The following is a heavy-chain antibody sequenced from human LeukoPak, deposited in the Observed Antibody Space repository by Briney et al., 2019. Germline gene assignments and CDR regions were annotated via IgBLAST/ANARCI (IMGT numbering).Heavy chain of an antibody. CDR1: GCTIRTSGNY. D-gene: IGHD2-8*01. V-gene: IGHV4-31*03. CDR2: IYYSGTT. J-gene: IGHJ4*02. CDR3: ARLVYGNGWQIDY. Sequence: SQTLSLTCTVSGCTIRTSGNYWSCIRHHPGKGLEWMGCIYYSGTTYDSPSLKSRLTVSVDTSKNQFFLDLTSVTAADTAVYYCARLVYGNGWQIDYWGRGTLVTVSS.